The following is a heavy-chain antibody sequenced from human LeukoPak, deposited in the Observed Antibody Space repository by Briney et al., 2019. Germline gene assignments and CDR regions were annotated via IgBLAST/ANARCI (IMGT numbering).Heavy chain of an antibody. V-gene: IGHV1-69*01. J-gene: IGHJ5*02. Sequence: SVKVSCKASGGTFSSYAISWVRQAPGQGLEWMGGIIPIFGTANYAQKFQGGVTITADESTSTAYMELSSLRSEDTAVYYCARDRGYCSGGGCYNPPGGPPTNWFDPWGQGTLVTVSS. D-gene: IGHD2-15*01. CDR1: GGTFSSYA. CDR3: ARDRGYCSGGGCYNPPGGPPTNWFDP. CDR2: IIPIFGTA.